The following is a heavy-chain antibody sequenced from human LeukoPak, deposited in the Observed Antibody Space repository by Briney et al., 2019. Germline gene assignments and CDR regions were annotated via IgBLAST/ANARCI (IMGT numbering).Heavy chain of an antibody. J-gene: IGHJ4*02. CDR2: INPNSGGT. CDR3: TSGYCSGGSCYGVLDY. V-gene: IGHV1-2*02. Sequence: ASVKVSCKASGYTFTGYYMNWVRQAPGQGLEWMGWINPNSGGTNYAQKFQGRVTMTRDTSISTAYMELSRLRSDDTAVYYCTSGYCSGGSCYGVLDYWGQGTLVTVSS. CDR1: GYTFTGYY. D-gene: IGHD2-15*01.